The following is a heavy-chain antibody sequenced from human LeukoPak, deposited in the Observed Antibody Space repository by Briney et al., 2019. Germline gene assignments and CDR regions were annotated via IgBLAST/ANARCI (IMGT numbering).Heavy chain of an antibody. CDR1: GFTFSSYS. J-gene: IGHJ4*02. D-gene: IGHD3-10*01. Sequence: GGSLRLSCAASGFTFSSYSMNWVRQAAGKGLEWVSSISSSSSYIYYADSVKGRFTISRDNAKNSLYLQMNSLRAEDTAVYYCASPLLWFGESPLEGWGQGTLVTVSS. V-gene: IGHV3-21*01. CDR3: ASPLLWFGESPLEG. CDR2: ISSSSSYI.